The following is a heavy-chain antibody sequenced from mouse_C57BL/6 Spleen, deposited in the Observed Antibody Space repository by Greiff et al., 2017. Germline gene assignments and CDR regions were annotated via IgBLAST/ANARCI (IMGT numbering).Heavy chain of an antibody. D-gene: IGHD2-4*01. CDR2: IDPSDSET. J-gene: IGHJ1*03. V-gene: IGHV1-52*01. CDR1: GYTFTSYW. Sequence: QVQLQQPGAELVRPGSSVKLSCKASGYTFTSYWMHWVKQRPIQGLEWIGNIDPSDSETHYNQKFKDKATLTVDKSSSTAYMQLSSLTSEDSAVYYCAKERDYVWYFDVWGTGTTVTVSS. CDR3: AKERDYVWYFDV.